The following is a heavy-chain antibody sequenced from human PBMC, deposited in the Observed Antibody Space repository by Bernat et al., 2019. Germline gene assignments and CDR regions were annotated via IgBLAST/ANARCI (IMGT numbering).Heavy chain of an antibody. CDR1: GGSISSSSYY. D-gene: IGHD6-13*01. CDR3: ARHCPRYSSSWYSPPWFDP. CDR2: IYYSGST. Sequence: QLQLQESGPGLVKPSETLSLTCTVSGGSISSSSYYWGWIRQPPGKGLEWIGSIYYSGSTYYNPSLKSRVTISVETSKNQFSLKLSSVTAADTAVYYWARHCPRYSSSWYSPPWFDPWGQGTLVTVSS. J-gene: IGHJ5*02. V-gene: IGHV4-39*01.